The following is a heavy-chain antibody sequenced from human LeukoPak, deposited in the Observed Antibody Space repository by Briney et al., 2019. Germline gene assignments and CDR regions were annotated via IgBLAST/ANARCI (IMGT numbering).Heavy chain of an antibody. CDR2: ISAYNGNT. CDR1: GYTFTSYD. D-gene: IGHD6-25*01. Sequence: AASVKVSCKASGYTFTSYDINWVRQATGQGLEWMGWISAYNGNTNYAQKLQGRVTMTTDTSTSTAYMELRSLRSDDTAVYYCASMREPEASFDYWGQGTLVTVSS. J-gene: IGHJ4*02. CDR3: ASMREPEASFDY. V-gene: IGHV1-18*01.